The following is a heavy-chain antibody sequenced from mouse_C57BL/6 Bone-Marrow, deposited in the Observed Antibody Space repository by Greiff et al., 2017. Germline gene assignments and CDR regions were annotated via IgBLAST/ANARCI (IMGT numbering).Heavy chain of an antibody. J-gene: IGHJ3*01. D-gene: IGHD1-1*01. V-gene: IGHV1-53*01. Sequence: QVQLQQSGTELVKPGASVKLSCKASGYTFTSYWMPWVKQRPGQGLEWIGNINPGNGGTNYNEKLKSKATLTVDKSSSTAYMQLSSLTSEDSAVDYCASDYYGSSYAVFAYWGQGTLVTVSA. CDR3: ASDYYGSSYAVFAY. CDR2: INPGNGGT. CDR1: GYTFTSYW.